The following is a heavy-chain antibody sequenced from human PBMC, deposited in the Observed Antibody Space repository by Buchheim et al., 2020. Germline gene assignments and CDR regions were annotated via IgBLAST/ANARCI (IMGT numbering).Heavy chain of an antibody. CDR3: ARDKVPTTVTSDGMDV. D-gene: IGHD4-17*01. Sequence: EVQLVESGGGLVQPGGSLRLSCAASGFTFSSYSMNWDRQAPGKGLEWVSYISSSSSTIYYADSVKGRFTISRDNAKNSLYLQMNSLRAEDTAVYYCARDKVPTTVTSDGMDVWGQGTT. CDR1: GFTFSSYS. CDR2: ISSSSSTI. V-gene: IGHV3-48*01. J-gene: IGHJ6*02.